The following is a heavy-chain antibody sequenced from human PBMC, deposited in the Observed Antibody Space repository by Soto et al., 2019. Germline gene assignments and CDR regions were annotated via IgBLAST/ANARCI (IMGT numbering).Heavy chain of an antibody. Sequence: LCGAGPVSGGSISSGGYNWSSIREHPGKGLEWIGYIYYTWYTYYNPSLKSRVTISVDTSKNQFSLKLSSVTAADTAVYYRTRGCSGGSCYSYYYGLDVWGQGTTVTVS. D-gene: IGHD2-15*01. CDR2: IYYTWYT. CDR3: TRGCSGGSCYSYYYGLDV. CDR1: GGSISSGGYN. V-gene: IGHV4-31*03. J-gene: IGHJ6*02.